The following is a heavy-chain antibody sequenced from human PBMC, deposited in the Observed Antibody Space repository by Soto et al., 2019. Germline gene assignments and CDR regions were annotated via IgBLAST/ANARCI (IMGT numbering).Heavy chain of an antibody. J-gene: IGHJ4*02. V-gene: IGHV1-18*01. D-gene: IGHD3-22*01. Sequence: QVQLVQSGAELRKPGASVKVSCKASGYSFSSYGINWVRQAPGQGLEWMGWINTYNGKRNYAQKCEDRVTMTTATSTNTAYMELRSLKSDDTAFYYCARDRLRGYDSSGFYSWGQGTLVTVSS. CDR2: INTYNGKR. CDR3: ARDRLRGYDSSGFYS. CDR1: GYSFSSYG.